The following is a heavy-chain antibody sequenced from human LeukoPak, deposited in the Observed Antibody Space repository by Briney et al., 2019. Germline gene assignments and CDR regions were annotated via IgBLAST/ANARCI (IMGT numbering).Heavy chain of an antibody. D-gene: IGHD4-17*01. CDR2: IYYSGST. CDR1: GGSISSYY. V-gene: IGHV4-59*01. J-gene: IGHJ6*03. Sequence: PSETLSLTCTVSGGSISSYYWSWIRQPPGKGLEWIGYIYYSGSTNYNPSLKSRVTISVDTSKNQFSLKLSSVTAADAAVYYCARLADGDYPLGYYYYYMDVWGKGTTVTVSS. CDR3: ARLADGDYPLGYYYYYMDV.